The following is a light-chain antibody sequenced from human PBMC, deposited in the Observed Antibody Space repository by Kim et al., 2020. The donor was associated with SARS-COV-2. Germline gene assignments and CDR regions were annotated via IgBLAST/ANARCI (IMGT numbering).Light chain of an antibody. J-gene: IGKJ3*01. CDR1: QDISKY. Sequence: SLSASVGDRVTITCQASQDISKYLNWDEQKPGKAPKLLIYDTSSLEIGVPSRFSGSGSGTHFILTISSLQPEDIATYYCQQYENVFGPGTKVDIK. CDR3: QQYENV. CDR2: DTS. V-gene: IGKV1-33*01.